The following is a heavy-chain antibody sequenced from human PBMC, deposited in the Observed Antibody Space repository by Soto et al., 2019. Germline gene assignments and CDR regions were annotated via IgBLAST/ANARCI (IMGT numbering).Heavy chain of an antibody. CDR2: INSSGSRT. J-gene: IGHJ5*01. D-gene: IGHD2-21*02. CDR3: AKATRDRRATLGRDIRGQGLLLTVYS. V-gene: IGHV3-23*01. Sequence: GKGLEWVSGINSSGSRTSYADSVKGRFTISRDNSKNTLYLQMNSLRADDTAVYFCAKATRDRRATLGRDIRGQGLLLTVYS.